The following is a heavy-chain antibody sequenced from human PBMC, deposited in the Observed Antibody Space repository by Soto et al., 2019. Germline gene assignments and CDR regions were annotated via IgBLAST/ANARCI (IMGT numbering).Heavy chain of an antibody. CDR1: GYTFTSYY. J-gene: IGHJ2*01. CDR2: INPSGGSS. D-gene: IGHD2-15*01. CDR3: ARDLGGGTPYWYFDL. V-gene: IGHV1-46*01. Sequence: QVQLVQSGAEVKKPGASVKVSCRASGYTFTSYYMHWVRQAPGQGLEWMGIINPSGGSSSYAQKFQGRVTMTRDTSTSTVYMELSSLRSEDTAVYYCARDLGGGTPYWYFDLWGRGTLVTVSS.